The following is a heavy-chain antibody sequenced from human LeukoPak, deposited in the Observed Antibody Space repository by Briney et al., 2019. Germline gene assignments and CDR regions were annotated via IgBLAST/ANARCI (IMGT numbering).Heavy chain of an antibody. CDR3: ARHFPYCGGDCPYYYMDV. V-gene: IGHV4-4*09. Sequence: SETLSLTCSVSGASISSDYWSWIRQPPGKGLEWIGNIYSSETTKYSPSLRSRATISGDTSKNQFSLKLSSVTAADTAVYYCARHFPYCGGDCPYYYMDVWGKGATVTVSS. CDR2: IYSSETT. CDR1: GASISSDY. D-gene: IGHD2-21*02. J-gene: IGHJ6*03.